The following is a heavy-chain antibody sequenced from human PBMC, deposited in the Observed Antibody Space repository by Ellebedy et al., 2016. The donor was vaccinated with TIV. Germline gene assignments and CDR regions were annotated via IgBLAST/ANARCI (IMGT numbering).Heavy chain of an antibody. CDR2: IWYDGSNK. CDR3: ARDLWARPAHAFDI. V-gene: IGHV3-33*01. J-gene: IGHJ3*02. D-gene: IGHD3-16*01. Sequence: PGGSLRLSCAASGFTFTTYGMHWVRQAPGKGLEWVAVIWYDGSNKYYADSVKGRFTISRDNSKNTLYLQMNSLRAEDTAVYYCARDLWARPAHAFDIWGQGTMVTVSS. CDR1: GFTFTTYG.